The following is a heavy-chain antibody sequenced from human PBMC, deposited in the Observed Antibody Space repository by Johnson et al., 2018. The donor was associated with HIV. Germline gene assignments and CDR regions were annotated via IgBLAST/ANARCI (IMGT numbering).Heavy chain of an antibody. CDR1: GFTVSSNY. CDR3: AKDLSSGWYHAFDI. Sequence: VQLVESGGGVVQPGGSLRLSCAASGFTVSSNYMSWVRQAPGKGLEWVSVIYSGGSTYYADSVKGRFTISRDNSKNTLYLQMNSLRAEDTAVYYCAKDLSSGWYHAFDICGQGTMVTVSS. J-gene: IGHJ3*02. V-gene: IGHV3-66*01. D-gene: IGHD6-19*01. CDR2: IYSGGST.